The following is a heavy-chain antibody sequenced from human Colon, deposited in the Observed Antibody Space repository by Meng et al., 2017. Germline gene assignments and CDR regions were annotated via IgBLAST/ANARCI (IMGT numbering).Heavy chain of an antibody. CDR1: GFIFRSYT. Sequence: RPAGSGGGLVKPWGSLRLSCGAPGFIFRSYTMKWVCQAPGKGLDWLSSISRSSSDIYYADLVKGRFTVSRDNAKNSLFLEMSSLSPEDTAMYYCARGYGDFIDFWGQGTLVTVSS. V-gene: IGHV3-21*01. CDR3: ARGYGDFIDF. D-gene: IGHD4-17*01. J-gene: IGHJ4*02. CDR2: ISRSSSDI.